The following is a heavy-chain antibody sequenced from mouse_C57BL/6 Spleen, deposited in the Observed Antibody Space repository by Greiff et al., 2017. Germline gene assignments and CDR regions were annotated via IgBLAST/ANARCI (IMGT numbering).Heavy chain of an antibody. V-gene: IGHV1-19*01. CDR3: ARGGSSYEDAMDY. CDR2: INPYNGGT. CDR1: GYTFTDYY. Sequence: VQLKESGPVLVKPGASVKMSCKASGYTFTDYYMNWVKQSHGKSLEWIGVINPYNGGTSYNQKFKGKATLTVDKSSSTAYMELNSLTSEDSAVYYCARGGSSYEDAMDYWGQGTSVTVSS. J-gene: IGHJ4*01. D-gene: IGHD1-1*01.